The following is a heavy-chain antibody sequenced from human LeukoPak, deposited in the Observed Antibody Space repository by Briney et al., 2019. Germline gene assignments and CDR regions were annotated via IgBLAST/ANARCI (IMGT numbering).Heavy chain of an antibody. V-gene: IGHV1-18*01. D-gene: IGHD2-2*01. CDR3: ASDVVPAAATAEYFQH. J-gene: IGHJ1*01. CDR1: GYTFTSYG. Sequence: ASVKVSCKASGYTFTSYGISWVRQSPGQGLEWMGWISAYNGNTNYAQKLQGRVTMTTDTSTSTAYMALRSLRSDATAVYYCASDVVPAAATAEYFQHWGQGTLVTVSS. CDR2: ISAYNGNT.